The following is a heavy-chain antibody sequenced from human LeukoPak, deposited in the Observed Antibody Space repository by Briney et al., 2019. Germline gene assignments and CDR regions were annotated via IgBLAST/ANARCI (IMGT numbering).Heavy chain of an antibody. J-gene: IGHJ4*02. Sequence: GGSLRLSCAASGFTFSSYAMSWVRQAPGKGLEWVTSISSSSSYIYYADSVKGRFTISRDNAKNSLYLQMNSLRAEDTAVYYCARDTEGSSWYLYWGQGTLVTVSS. D-gene: IGHD6-13*01. CDR3: ARDTEGSSWYLY. CDR1: GFTFSSYA. CDR2: ISSSSSYI. V-gene: IGHV3-21*01.